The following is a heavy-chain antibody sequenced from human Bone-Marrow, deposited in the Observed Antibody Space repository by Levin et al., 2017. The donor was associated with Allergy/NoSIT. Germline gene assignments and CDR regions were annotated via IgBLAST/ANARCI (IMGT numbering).Heavy chain of an antibody. J-gene: IGHJ4*02. V-gene: IGHV3-48*03. CDR1: GFNFRNYE. Sequence: GESLKISCAASGFNFRNYEMNWVRQVPGKGLEWLSHITGSGDSTSYADSVKGRFTISRDNAENSLYLQMHSLRAEDSGLYYCATLSVFVPNTVASDKWGQGTLVTVSS. D-gene: IGHD3-16*02. CDR2: ITGSGDST. CDR3: ATLSVFVPNTVASDK.